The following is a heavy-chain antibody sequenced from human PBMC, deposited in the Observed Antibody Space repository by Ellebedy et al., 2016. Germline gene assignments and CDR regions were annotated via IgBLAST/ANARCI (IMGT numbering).Heavy chain of an antibody. J-gene: IGHJ3*02. Sequence: SETLSLTXTLSGGSISSYYWSWIRQPPGKGLEWIGYIYYSGSTNYNPSLKSRVTISVDTSKNQFSLKLSSVTAADTAVYYCARGRVVGATSDAFDIWGQGTMVTVSS. CDR3: ARGRVVGATSDAFDI. CDR1: GGSISSYY. CDR2: IYYSGST. V-gene: IGHV4-59*12. D-gene: IGHD1-26*01.